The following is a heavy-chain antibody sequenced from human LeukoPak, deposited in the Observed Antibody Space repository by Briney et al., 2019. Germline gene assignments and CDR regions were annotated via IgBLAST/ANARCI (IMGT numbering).Heavy chain of an antibody. CDR3: ARVGSSGSHKYYYYYGMDV. J-gene: IGHJ6*02. D-gene: IGHD6-19*01. CDR1: GGSISIYY. Sequence: SETLSLTCTVSGGSISIYYWSWIRQPPGKGLEWIGYIYYSGSTNYNPSLKSRVTISVDTSKNQFSLKLSSVTAADTAVYYCARVGSSGSHKYYYYYGMDVWGQGTTVTVSS. CDR2: IYYSGST. V-gene: IGHV4-59*01.